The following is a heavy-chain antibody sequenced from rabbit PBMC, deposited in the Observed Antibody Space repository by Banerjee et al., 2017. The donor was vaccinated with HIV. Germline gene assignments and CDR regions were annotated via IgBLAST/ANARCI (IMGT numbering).Heavy chain of an antibody. Sequence: QSLEDSGGDLVKPGASLTLTCTASGFSFSSSFYMCWVRQAPGKGLEWIACIYVGSSGSTWYASWVNGRFTISKTSSTTVTLQMTSLTAADTATYFCAKSGDTGDGHAFELWGPGTLVTVS. CDR1: GFSFSSSFY. CDR2: IYVGSSGST. D-gene: IGHD2-1*01. V-gene: IGHV1S40*01. J-gene: IGHJ4*01. CDR3: AKSGDTGDGHAFEL.